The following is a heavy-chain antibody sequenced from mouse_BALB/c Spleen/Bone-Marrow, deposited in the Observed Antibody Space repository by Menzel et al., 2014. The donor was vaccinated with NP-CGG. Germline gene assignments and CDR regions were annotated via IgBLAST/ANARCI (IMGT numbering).Heavy chain of an antibody. D-gene: IGHD2-3*01. J-gene: IGHJ4*01. Sequence: VQLQQSGPELVKPGASVKLSCKASGYSFTGYFMNWVMQSHGKSLEWIGRINPYNGDTFYNQKFKGKATLTVDKSSSTAHMELRRLAAEDSAVYYCARGGLLRAMDYWGQGTSVTVSS. CDR1: GYSFTGYF. CDR3: ARGGLLRAMDY. CDR2: INPYNGDT. V-gene: IGHV1-20*02.